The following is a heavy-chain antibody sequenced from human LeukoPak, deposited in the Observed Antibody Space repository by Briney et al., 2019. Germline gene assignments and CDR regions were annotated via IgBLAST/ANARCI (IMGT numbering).Heavy chain of an antibody. CDR2: IYYSGST. V-gene: IGHV4-39*07. CDR1: GDSISSSSYY. D-gene: IGHD3-10*01. Sequence: SETLSLTCTVSGDSISSSSYYWGWIRQPPGKGLEWIGSIYYSGSTYYNPSLKSRVTISVDTSKNQFSLKLSSVTAADTAVYYCARGAGSWNYYYYMDVWGKGTTVTVSS. CDR3: ARGAGSWNYYYYMDV. J-gene: IGHJ6*03.